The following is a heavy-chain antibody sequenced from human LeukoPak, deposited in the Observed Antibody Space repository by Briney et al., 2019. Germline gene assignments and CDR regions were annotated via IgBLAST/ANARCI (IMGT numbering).Heavy chain of an antibody. J-gene: IGHJ3*02. CDR3: ARFDATVDAFDI. CDR1: GGSISSYY. CDR2: IYYSGST. D-gene: IGHD4-17*01. V-gene: IGHV4-59*01. Sequence: SETLTLTCTVSGGSISSYYWSWIRQPPGKGLEWIGYIYYSGSTNYNPSLKSRVTISVDTSKNQFSLKLSSVTAADTAVYYCARFDATVDAFDIWGQGTMVTVSS.